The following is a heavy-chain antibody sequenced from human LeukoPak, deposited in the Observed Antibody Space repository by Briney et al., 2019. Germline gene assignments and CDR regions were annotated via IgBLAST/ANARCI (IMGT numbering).Heavy chain of an antibody. CDR2: INPSGGGT. CDR3: ARDQVTYGSGSPFY. V-gene: IGHV1-46*01. J-gene: IGHJ4*02. D-gene: IGHD3-10*01. Sequence: ASVKVSCKASGSTITSYYMHWLRQAPGQGLEWMGIINPSGGGTNYAQKFQGRVTMTRDTSTSTVYMELGSLRSEDTAVYYCARDQVTYGSGSPFYWGQGTLVTVSS. CDR1: GSTITSYY.